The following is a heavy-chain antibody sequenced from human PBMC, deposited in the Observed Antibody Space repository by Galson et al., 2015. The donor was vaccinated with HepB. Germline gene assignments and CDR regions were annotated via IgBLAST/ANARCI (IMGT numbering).Heavy chain of an antibody. CDR3: ARAGYDFWSGYYY. Sequence: LSLTCTVSGGSISSGGYYWSWIRQHPGKGLEWIGYIYYSGSTYYNPSLKSRVTISVDTSKNQFSLKLSSVTAADTAVYYCARAGYDFWSGYYYWGQGTLVTVSS. CDR1: GGSISSGGYY. V-gene: IGHV4-31*03. D-gene: IGHD3-3*01. J-gene: IGHJ4*02. CDR2: IYYSGST.